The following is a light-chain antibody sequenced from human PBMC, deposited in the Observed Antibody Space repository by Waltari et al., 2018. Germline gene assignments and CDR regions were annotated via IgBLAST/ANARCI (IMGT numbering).Light chain of an antibody. CDR3: QKYDRLPAT. CDR2: DAS. CDR1: QSVSRF. J-gene: IGKJ1*01. Sequence: EIVLTQSPGPLSLSPGERATLSCRASQSVSRFLAWYQQKPGQAPRLLIYDASTRATGIPDRFSGSGSGTDFSLTISRLEPEDFAVYYCQKYDRLPATFGQGTKVEIK. V-gene: IGKV3-20*01.